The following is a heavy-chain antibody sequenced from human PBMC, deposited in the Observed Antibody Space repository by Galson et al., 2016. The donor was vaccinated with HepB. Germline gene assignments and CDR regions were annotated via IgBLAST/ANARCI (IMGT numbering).Heavy chain of an antibody. J-gene: IGHJ4*02. V-gene: IGHV6-1*01. CDR2: TYYRSMYFN. CDR3: ARGFGSGWYLGY. CDR1: GDSVSAYSAS. D-gene: IGHD6-19*01. Sequence: CAISGDSVSAYSASWNWIRQSPSRGLEWLGRTYYRSMYFNDYADFVEGRITINTDTSKNQFSLHLNSVTPEDTAMYYCARGFGSGWYLGYWGRGTLVTVSS.